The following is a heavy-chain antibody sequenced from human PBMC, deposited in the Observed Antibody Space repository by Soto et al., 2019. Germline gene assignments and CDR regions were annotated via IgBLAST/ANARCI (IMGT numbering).Heavy chain of an antibody. CDR2: TYFRSKWYN. CDR1: GDSVSSNTAS. J-gene: IGHJ5*02. V-gene: IGHV6-1*01. CDR3: AKGANLAPNTCYAFDP. D-gene: IGHD2-2*01. Sequence: SQTNSVTCAISGDSVSSNTASWNWVRRSPSRGLEWLGRTYFRSKWYNDYAVSVKSRIIINQDTSNNKFPLKLNSVTPEDTAVYVCAKGANLAPNTCYAFDPWGQG.